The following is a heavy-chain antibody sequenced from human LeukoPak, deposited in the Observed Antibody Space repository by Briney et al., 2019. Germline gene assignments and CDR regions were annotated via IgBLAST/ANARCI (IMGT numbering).Heavy chain of an antibody. CDR3: ARGMGYFDSSGYYHDYGMDV. J-gene: IGHJ6*02. D-gene: IGHD3-22*01. CDR2: INHSGSI. CDR1: GGSFSNYY. Sequence: SETLSLTCAVYGGSFSNYYWSWLRQSPGKGLDWIGEINHSGSINYNPSLKSRFTISVDTSKNQFSLKLSSVTAADTAVYYCARGMGYFDSSGYYHDYGMDVWGQGTTVTVSS. V-gene: IGHV4-34*01.